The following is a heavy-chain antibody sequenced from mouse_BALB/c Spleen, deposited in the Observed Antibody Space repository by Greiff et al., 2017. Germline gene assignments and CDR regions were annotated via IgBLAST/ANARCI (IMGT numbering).Heavy chain of an antibody. V-gene: IGHV5-17*02. Sequence: DVKLVESGGGLVQPGGSRKLSCAASGFTFSSFGMHWVRQAPEKGLEWVAYISSGSSTIYYADTVKGRFTISRDNPKNTLFLQMTSLRSEDTAMYYCARAGTLDYWGQGTTLTVSS. CDR1: GFTFSSFG. CDR2: ISSGSSTI. D-gene: IGHD3-3*01. J-gene: IGHJ2*01. CDR3: ARAGTLDY.